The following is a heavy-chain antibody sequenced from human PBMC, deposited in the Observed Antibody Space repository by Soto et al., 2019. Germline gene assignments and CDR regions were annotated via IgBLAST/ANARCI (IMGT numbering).Heavy chain of an antibody. CDR3: ARGPFRPSAMDV. CDR1: GDNFKKNV. J-gene: IGHJ6*02. V-gene: IGHV1-69*01. D-gene: IGHD3-10*01. CDR2: TIPALGKT. Sequence: QVQLMQSGAEIKKPGSSVKVSCKTSGDNFKKNVFTWVRQAPGQGLEWMGGTIPALGKTHYIEKFQGRVTIPVDDAKRTVYMEVRDMTSADTDIYYCARGPFRPSAMDVWGQVTTVTVSS.